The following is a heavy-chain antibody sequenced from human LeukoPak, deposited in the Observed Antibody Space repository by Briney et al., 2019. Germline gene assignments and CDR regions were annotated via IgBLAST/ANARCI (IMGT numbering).Heavy chain of an antibody. CDR3: ASLFNMIFGVVMRPWGAFDI. V-gene: IGHV1-69*13. CDR2: IIPIFGTA. Sequence: GASVKVSCKASGDTFSSYAISWVRQAPGQGLEWMGGIIPIFGTANYSQKFQGRVTITADESTSTAYMELSSLRSEDTAVYYCASLFNMIFGVVMRPWGAFDIWGQGTMVTVSS. J-gene: IGHJ3*02. CDR1: GDTFSSYA. D-gene: IGHD3/OR15-3a*01.